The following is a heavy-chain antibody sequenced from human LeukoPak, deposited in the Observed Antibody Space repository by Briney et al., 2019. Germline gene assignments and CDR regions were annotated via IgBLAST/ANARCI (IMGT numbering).Heavy chain of an antibody. Sequence: GGSLRLSCAASGFTLNMYSMNWVRQAPGKGLEWVSYVSSSSSPIYYSDSVRGRFTISRDSATNSLSLQMNSLRVEDTAVYYCAREDGYCSGGSCYTWYYMDVWGKGTTVTVSS. V-gene: IGHV3-48*01. D-gene: IGHD2-15*01. J-gene: IGHJ6*03. CDR1: GFTLNMYS. CDR3: AREDGYCSGGSCYTWYYMDV. CDR2: VSSSSSPI.